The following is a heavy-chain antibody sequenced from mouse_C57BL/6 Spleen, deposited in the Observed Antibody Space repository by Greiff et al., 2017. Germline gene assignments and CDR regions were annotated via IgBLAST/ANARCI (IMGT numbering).Heavy chain of an antibody. D-gene: IGHD3-3*01. V-gene: IGHV1-54*01. CDR3: ARGTLYYAMDY. CDR1: GYAFTNYL. Sequence: VQLQQSGAGLVRPGTSVKVSCKASGYAFTNYLIEWVKQRPGQGLEWIGVINPGSGGTTYNEKFKGKATLTADKSSSTAYMQLSSLTSEDSAVYFCARGTLYYAMDYWGQGTSVTVSS. CDR2: INPGSGGT. J-gene: IGHJ4*01.